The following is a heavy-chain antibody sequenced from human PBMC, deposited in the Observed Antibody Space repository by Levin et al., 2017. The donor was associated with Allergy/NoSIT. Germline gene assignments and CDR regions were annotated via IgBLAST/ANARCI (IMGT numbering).Heavy chain of an antibody. V-gene: IGHV3-23*01. Sequence: QAGGSLRLSCVVSGLTFSDYAVTWVRQAPGKGLEWVSSISGSGTTTYYADSVKGRFTISRDNSMNTLYLQMNSLRVEDTAVYYCAKVGSVGGRGALVTVSS. J-gene: IGHJ4*02. CDR3: AKVGSV. D-gene: IGHD3-16*01. CDR2: ISGSGTTT. CDR1: GLTFSDYA.